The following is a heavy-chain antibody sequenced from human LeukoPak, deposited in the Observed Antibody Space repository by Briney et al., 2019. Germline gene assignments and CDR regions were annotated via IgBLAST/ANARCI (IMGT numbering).Heavy chain of an antibody. CDR1: GDSFTIND. V-gene: IGHV1-8*01. CDR3: ARVTATGTWTFDI. CDR2: MNPNSGNT. D-gene: IGHD1-7*01. J-gene: IGHJ3*02. Sequence: GASVKVSFKASGDSFTINDINWVRQATGQGLEWMGWMNPNSGNTGYAQKFQGRVTMTRNTSISTAYMELTDLRSEDTAVYYCARVTATGTWTFDIWGQGTTVTVSS.